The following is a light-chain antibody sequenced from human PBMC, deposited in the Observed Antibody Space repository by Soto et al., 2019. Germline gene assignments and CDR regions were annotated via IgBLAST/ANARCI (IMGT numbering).Light chain of an antibody. Sequence: ELVLTQSPGTLSLSPGERATLSCRASQSVSSSDLAWYQQKPGQAPSLLIYGASSRATGIPDRFSGSGSGTDFTLTISRLEPEDFAVYYCQQYGDSIFTFGPGTKVDIK. CDR3: QQYGDSIFT. CDR1: QSVSSSD. J-gene: IGKJ3*01. V-gene: IGKV3-20*01. CDR2: GAS.